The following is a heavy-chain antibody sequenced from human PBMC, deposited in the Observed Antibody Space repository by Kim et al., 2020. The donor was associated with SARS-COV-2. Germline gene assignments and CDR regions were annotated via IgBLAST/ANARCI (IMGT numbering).Heavy chain of an antibody. D-gene: IGHD1-1*01. V-gene: IGHV3-15*01. Sequence: VKGRFTISRDDSKNTLYLQMNSLKTEDTAVYYCTTDFTGTTYYYYGMDVWGQGTTVTVSS. J-gene: IGHJ6*02. CDR3: TTDFTGTTYYYYGMDV.